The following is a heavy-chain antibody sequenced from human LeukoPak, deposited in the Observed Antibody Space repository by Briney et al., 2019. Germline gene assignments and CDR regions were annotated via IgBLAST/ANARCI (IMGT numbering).Heavy chain of an antibody. V-gene: IGHV3-49*03. CDR3: SALTPGVLVAEPFDP. J-gene: IGHJ5*02. CDR1: GFTFNTYS. D-gene: IGHD2-15*01. CDR2: IRSKAYGGTT. Sequence: GGSLRLSCAASGFTFNTYSMSWFRQAPGKGLEWVGFIRSKAYGGTTEYAASAKGRFTISRDDSKNIAYLQMNSLKTEDTAVYYCSALTPGVLVAEPFDPWGQGTLVTVSS.